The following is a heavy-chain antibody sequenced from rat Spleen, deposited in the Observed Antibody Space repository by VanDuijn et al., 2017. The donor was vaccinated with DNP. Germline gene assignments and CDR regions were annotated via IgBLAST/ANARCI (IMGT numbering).Heavy chain of an antibody. CDR3: AARAPGDYYYGGYFDY. V-gene: IGHV5-22*01. CDR1: GFTFSDYY. J-gene: IGHJ2*01. D-gene: IGHD1-6*01. Sequence: EVQLVESGGGLVQPGRSVKLSCAASGFTFSDYYMAWVRQAPTKGLECVAYISYDGDSTYYGDSVKGRFTISRDNAKSTLYLQMNSLRSEDMATYYCAARAPGDYYYGGYFDYWGQGLIVTVSS. CDR2: ISYDGDST.